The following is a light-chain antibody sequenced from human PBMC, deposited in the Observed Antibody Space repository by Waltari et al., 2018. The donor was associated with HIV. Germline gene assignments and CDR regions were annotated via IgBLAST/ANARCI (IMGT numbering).Light chain of an antibody. CDR2: DAS. CDR1: QDISKY. CDR3: QQYDSLPFT. J-gene: IGKJ3*01. Sequence: DIQMTQSPSSLSASVGDRVTITCQASQDISKYLSWHQQKPGKAPRLLISDASNLQTGVPSRFSGSGSGTDFTFTISSLQPEDIATYFRQQYDSLPFTFGPGTKVDIK. V-gene: IGKV1-33*01.